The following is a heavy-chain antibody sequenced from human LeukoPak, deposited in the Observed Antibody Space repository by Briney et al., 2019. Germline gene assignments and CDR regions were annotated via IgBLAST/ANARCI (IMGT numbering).Heavy chain of an antibody. D-gene: IGHD3-10*01. Sequence: PSETLSLTCTVSGGSISSYYWSWIRQPPGKGLEWIGYIYYSGSTNYNPSLKSRVTISVDTSKNQFSLKLSSVTAADTAVYYCARLRWFGELLYFDYWGQGTLVTVSS. J-gene: IGHJ4*02. CDR2: IYYSGST. V-gene: IGHV4-59*08. CDR1: GGSISSYY. CDR3: ARLRWFGELLYFDY.